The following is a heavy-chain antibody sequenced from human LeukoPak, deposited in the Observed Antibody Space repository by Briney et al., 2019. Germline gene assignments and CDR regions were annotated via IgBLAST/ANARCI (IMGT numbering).Heavy chain of an antibody. CDR3: ARGRGDYYDSSGYDRYYFDY. CDR2: IIPIFGTA. Sequence: GASVKVSCKASGGTFSSYAISWVRQAPGQGLEWMGGIIPIFGTANYAQKFQGRVTITADKSTSTAYMELSSLRSEDTAVYYCARGRGDYYDSSGYDRYYFDYWGQGTLVTVSS. V-gene: IGHV1-69*06. J-gene: IGHJ4*02. CDR1: GGTFSSYA. D-gene: IGHD3-22*01.